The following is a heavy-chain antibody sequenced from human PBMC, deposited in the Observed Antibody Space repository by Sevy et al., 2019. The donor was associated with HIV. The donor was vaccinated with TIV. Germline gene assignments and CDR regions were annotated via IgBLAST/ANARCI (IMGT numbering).Heavy chain of an antibody. D-gene: IGHD6-6*01. CDR2: MSGSGGST. J-gene: IGHJ4*02. CDR3: AKAGYSSSSPFDY. V-gene: IGHV3-23*01. CDR1: GVTFSSYA. Sequence: GGSLRLSCAASGVTFSSYAMSWVRQAPGKGLEWVSAMSGSGGSTYYADCVKGRFTISRDNSKNTLYLQMNSLRAEDTAVYYCAKAGYSSSSPFDYWGQGTLVTVSS.